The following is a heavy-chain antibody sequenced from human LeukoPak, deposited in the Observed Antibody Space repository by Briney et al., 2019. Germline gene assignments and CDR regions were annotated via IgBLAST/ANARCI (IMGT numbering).Heavy chain of an antibody. CDR1: GGSFSGYY. V-gene: IGHV4-34*01. CDR2: INHSGST. Sequence: SETLSLTCAVYGGSFSGYYWSWIRQPPGKGLEWIGKINHSGSTNYNPSLKSRVTISVDTSKNQFSLKLSSVTAADTAVYYCARGSWGCSSTSCYGWFDPWGQGTLVTVSS. D-gene: IGHD2-2*01. J-gene: IGHJ5*02. CDR3: ARGSWGCSSTSCYGWFDP.